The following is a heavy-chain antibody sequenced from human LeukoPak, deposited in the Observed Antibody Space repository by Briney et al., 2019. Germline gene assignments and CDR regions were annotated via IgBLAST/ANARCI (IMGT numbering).Heavy chain of an antibody. CDR1: GGSFSGYY. CDR2: INHSGST. Sequence: SETLSLTCAVYGGSFSGYYWSWIRQPPGKGLEWIGEINHSGSTNYNPSLKSRVTISVDPSKNQFSLKLSSVTAADTAVYYCARGPRHRIIIPGTSHAFDIWGQGTMVTVSS. V-gene: IGHV4-34*01. CDR3: ARGPRHRIIIPGTSHAFDI. J-gene: IGHJ3*02. D-gene: IGHD2-21*01.